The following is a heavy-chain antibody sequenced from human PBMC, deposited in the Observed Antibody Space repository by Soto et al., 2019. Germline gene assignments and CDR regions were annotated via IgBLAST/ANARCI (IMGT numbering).Heavy chain of an antibody. V-gene: IGHV1-69*12. CDR2: IIPIFGTA. Sequence: QVQLVQSGAEVKKPGSSVKVSCKASGGTFSSYAISWVRQAPGQGLEWMGGIIPIFGTADYAQKFQGRLTITADYFTSTAYMELSSLRSEDTAVYYCARHLGGNHYYYGMDVWGQGTTVTVSS. D-gene: IGHD3-16*01. CDR3: ARHLGGNHYYYGMDV. CDR1: GGTFSSYA. J-gene: IGHJ6*02.